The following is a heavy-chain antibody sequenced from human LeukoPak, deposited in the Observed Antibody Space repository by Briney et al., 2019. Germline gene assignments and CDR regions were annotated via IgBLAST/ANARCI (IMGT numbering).Heavy chain of an antibody. Sequence: GASVKVSCKASGGTFSSYAISWVRRAPGQGLEWMGGIIPIFGTANYAQKFQGRVTITTDESTSTAYMELSSLRSEDTAVYYCARANHFHLEWFPPWAFDIWGQGTMVTVSS. CDR1: GGTFSSYA. CDR2: IIPIFGTA. J-gene: IGHJ3*02. D-gene: IGHD3-3*01. CDR3: ARANHFHLEWFPPWAFDI. V-gene: IGHV1-69*05.